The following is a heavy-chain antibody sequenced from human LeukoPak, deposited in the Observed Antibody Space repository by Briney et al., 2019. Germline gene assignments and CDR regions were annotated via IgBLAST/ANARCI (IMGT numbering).Heavy chain of an antibody. CDR1: GFTFSSYA. J-gene: IGHJ4*02. CDR3: ARDVIRDTAMVAFDY. D-gene: IGHD5-18*01. V-gene: IGHV3-30*04. CDR2: ISYDGSNK. Sequence: GGSLRLSCAASGFTFSSYAMHWVRQAPGKGLEWVAVISYDGSNKYYADSVKSRFTISRDNSKNTLYLQMNSLRAEDTAVYYCARDVIRDTAMVAFDYWGQGTLVTVSS.